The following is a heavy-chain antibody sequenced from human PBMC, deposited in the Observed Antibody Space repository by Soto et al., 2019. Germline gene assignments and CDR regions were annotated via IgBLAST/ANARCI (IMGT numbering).Heavy chain of an antibody. V-gene: IGHV4-39*01. CDR1: GGSISSSSYY. Sequence: SETLSLTCTVSGGSISSSSYYWGWLRQPPGKGLEWIGSIYYSGSTYYNPSLKSRVTISVDTSKNQFSLKLSSVTAADTAVYYCARQAAAGTADFDYWGQGTLVTVSS. CDR3: ARQAAAGTADFDY. J-gene: IGHJ4*02. D-gene: IGHD6-13*01. CDR2: IYYSGST.